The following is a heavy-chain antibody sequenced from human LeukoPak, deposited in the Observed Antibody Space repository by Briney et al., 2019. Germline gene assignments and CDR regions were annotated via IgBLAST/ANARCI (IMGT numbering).Heavy chain of an antibody. Sequence: ASVKVSCKTSGYTFTAYYIHWVRQAPGQGLEWMGIINPSGGSTSYAQKFQGRVTMTRDTSTSTVYMELSSLRSEDTAVYYCARDLGVTAAAGTNWGQGTLVTVSS. CDR1: GYTFTAYY. CDR2: INPSGGST. V-gene: IGHV1-46*01. D-gene: IGHD6-13*01. CDR3: ARDLGVTAAAGTN. J-gene: IGHJ4*02.